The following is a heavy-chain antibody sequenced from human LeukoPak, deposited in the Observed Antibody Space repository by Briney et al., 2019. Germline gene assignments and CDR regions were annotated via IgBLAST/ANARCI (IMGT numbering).Heavy chain of an antibody. V-gene: IGHV4-38-2*02. J-gene: IGHJ4*02. CDR2: IYHSGST. Sequence: SETLSLTCTVSGYSIGSGYYWGWIRQPPGKGLEWIGSIYHSGSTYYNPSLKSRVTISVDTSKNQFSLKLSSVTAADTAVYYCARRIRSGYVSFDYWGQGTLVTVSS. CDR1: GYSIGSGYY. D-gene: IGHD6-25*01. CDR3: ARRIRSGYVSFDY.